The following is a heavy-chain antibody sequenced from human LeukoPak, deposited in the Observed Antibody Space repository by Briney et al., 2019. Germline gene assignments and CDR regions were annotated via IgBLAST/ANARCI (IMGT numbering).Heavy chain of an antibody. CDR1: GGPFSGYY. J-gene: IGHJ4*02. V-gene: IGHV4-34*01. Sequence: SETLSLTCAVYGGPFSGYYWSWIRQPPGKGLEWIGEINHSGSTNYNPSLKSRVTISVDTSKNQFSLKLSSVTAADTAVYYCARENYYDSSGYFGDFDYWGQGTLVTVSS. CDR3: ARENYYDSSGYFGDFDY. CDR2: INHSGST. D-gene: IGHD3-22*01.